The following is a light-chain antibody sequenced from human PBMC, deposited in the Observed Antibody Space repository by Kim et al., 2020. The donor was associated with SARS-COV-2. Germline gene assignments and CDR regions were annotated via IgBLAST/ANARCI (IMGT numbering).Light chain of an antibody. V-gene: IGKV1-5*01. CDR3: QQYETDLWT. CDR1: QSISTW. CDR2: DAS. J-gene: IGKJ1*01. Sequence: DIQMTQSPSTLSASVGDRVTITCRASQSISTWLAWYQQKPWKTPKVLVRDASTLESGVPSRFSGSGSGTEFTLTISSLQPDDFATYYCQQYETDLWTFGQGTKVDIK.